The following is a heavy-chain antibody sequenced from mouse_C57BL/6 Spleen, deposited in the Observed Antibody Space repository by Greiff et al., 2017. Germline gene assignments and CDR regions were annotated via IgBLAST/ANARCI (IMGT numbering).Heavy chain of an antibody. V-gene: IGHV1-52*01. CDR2: IDPSDSET. CDR1: GYTFTSYW. D-gene: IGHD2-3*01. Sequence: VQLQQPGAELVRPGSSVKLSCKASGYTFTSYWMHWVKQRPIQGLEWIGNIDPSDSETHYNQKFKDKATLTVDKSSSTAYMQLSSLTSEDSAVYYCARANDGYYTGDIDVWGTGTTVTVSS. CDR3: ARANDGYYTGDIDV. J-gene: IGHJ1*03.